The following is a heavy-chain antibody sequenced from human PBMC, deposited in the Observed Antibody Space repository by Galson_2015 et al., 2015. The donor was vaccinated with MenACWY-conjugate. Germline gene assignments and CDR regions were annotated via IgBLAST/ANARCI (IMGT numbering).Heavy chain of an antibody. CDR3: SKEILLEP. D-gene: IGHD1-1*01. Sequence: SLRLSCAASGFPFSAYAMSWVRQAPGKGLEWVSAISRSGDNTYYADSVKGRFTISRDTSKNTLFLQMNSLRAEDTALYYCSKEILLEPWGQGTLVAVSS. J-gene: IGHJ4*02. CDR2: ISRSGDNT. CDR1: GFPFSAYA. V-gene: IGHV3-23*01.